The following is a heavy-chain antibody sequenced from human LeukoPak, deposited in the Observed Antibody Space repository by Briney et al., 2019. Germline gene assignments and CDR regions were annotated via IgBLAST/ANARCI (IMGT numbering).Heavy chain of an antibody. CDR1: GFTFSSYG. D-gene: IGHD3-22*01. J-gene: IGHJ5*02. CDR2: IWYDGSNK. CDR3: ARDYDSSGYSPAA. V-gene: IGHV3-33*01. Sequence: GGSLRLSCAASGFTFSSYGMHWVRQAPGKGPGWVAVIWYDGSNKYYADSVKGRFTISRDNSRNTLYLQMNSLRAEDTAVYYCARDYDSSGYSPAAWGQGTLVTVSS.